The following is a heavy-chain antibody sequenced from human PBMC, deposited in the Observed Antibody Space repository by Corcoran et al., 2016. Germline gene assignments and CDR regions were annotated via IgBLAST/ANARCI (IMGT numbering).Heavy chain of an antibody. CDR3: ARSEYSAGYFDRSDY. Sequence: QVQLQQSGPGLGKSSQTLSLTCAISGDSVSSNSAAWNWIRQSPSRGLEWLGRTYYRSKWINDYAVSVKSRITINPDTSKNQFSLQLNSVTPEDTGVYYCARSEYSAGYFDRSDYWGQGTLVTVSS. J-gene: IGHJ4*02. D-gene: IGHD6-19*01. CDR2: TYYRSKWIN. CDR1: GDSVSSNSAA. V-gene: IGHV6-1*01.